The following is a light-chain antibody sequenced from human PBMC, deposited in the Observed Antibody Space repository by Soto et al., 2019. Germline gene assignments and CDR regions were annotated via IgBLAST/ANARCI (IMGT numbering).Light chain of an antibody. CDR3: HQLNSYLT. J-gene: IGKJ4*01. CDR2: AAS. CDR1: QGISSY. V-gene: IGKV1-9*01. Sequence: IQLTHSPSSLSASVGDRVAITCRASQGISSYLAWYQQKPGKAPKLLIYAASTLQSGVPSRFSGSGSGTDFTLTISSLQPEDFATYYCHQLNSYLTFGGGTKVDIK.